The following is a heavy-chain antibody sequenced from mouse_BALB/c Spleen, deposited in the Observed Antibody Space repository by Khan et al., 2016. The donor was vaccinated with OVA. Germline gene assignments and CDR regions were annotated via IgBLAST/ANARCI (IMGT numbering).Heavy chain of an antibody. CDR1: GYTFTTYW. V-gene: IGHV1-7*01. CDR3: TRDRIDY. J-gene: IGHJ2*01. Sequence: QVQLKESGAELAKPGASVQMSCKASGYTFTTYWMHWVKQRPGQGLEWIGYINPTSGYTDYSENFKDKATLSADKSSSTAYMQLSRLTSEDSAVYSCTRDRIDYWGQGTTLTVSS. CDR2: INPTSGYT.